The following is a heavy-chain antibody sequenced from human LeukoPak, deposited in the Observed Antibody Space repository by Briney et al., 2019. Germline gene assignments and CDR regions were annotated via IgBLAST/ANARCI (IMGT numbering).Heavy chain of an antibody. V-gene: IGHV1-69*13. J-gene: IGHJ4*02. CDR3: AIGAYCGGGCSIDGDY. D-gene: IGHD2-21*02. CDR2: IIPIFGTA. CDR1: GGTFSSYA. Sequence: GASVKVSCKASGGTFSSYAISWVRQAPGQGLEWMGGIIPIFGTANYAQKFQGRVTITADESTSTAYMELSSLRSEDTAVYYCAIGAYCGGGCSIDGDYWGQGTLVTVSS.